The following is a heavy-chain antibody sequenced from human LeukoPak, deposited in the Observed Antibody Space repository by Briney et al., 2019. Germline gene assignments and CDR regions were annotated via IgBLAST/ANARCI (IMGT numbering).Heavy chain of an antibody. V-gene: IGHV3-7*01. CDR3: VRDGVGAPPFDY. CDR1: GGSFSGYY. D-gene: IGHD1-26*01. J-gene: IGHJ4*02. CDR2: IKQDGSER. Sequence: SSETLSLTCAVYGGSFSGYYWSWIRQPPGKGLEWVASIKQDGSERYYVDSVKGRFTISRDNAKNTLFLQMNSLRAEDTAVYYCVRDGVGAPPFDYWGQGTLVTVSS.